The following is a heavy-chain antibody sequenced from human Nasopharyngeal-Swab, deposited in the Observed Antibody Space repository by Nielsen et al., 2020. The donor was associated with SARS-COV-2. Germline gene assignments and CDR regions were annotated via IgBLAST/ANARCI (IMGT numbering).Heavy chain of an antibody. CDR2: IYYSGST. D-gene: IGHD3-10*01. CDR1: GGSISAYH. Sequence: SETLSLTCTVSGGSISAYHWSWIRQPPGKGLEWIGYIYYSGSTYYNPSLKSRVTISVDTSKNQFSLKLSSVTAADTAVYYCARTMSRGVRGPKGWFDPWGQGTLVTVSS. V-gene: IGHV4-59*12. CDR3: ARTMSRGVRGPKGWFDP. J-gene: IGHJ5*02.